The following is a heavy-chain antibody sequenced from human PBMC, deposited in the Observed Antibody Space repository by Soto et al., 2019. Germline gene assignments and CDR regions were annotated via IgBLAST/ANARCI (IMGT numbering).Heavy chain of an antibody. V-gene: IGHV3-33*01. CDR3: ARAQYSSRWYPFDY. Sequence: GGSLRLSCAASGFTFSSYGMHWVRQAPGKGLEWVAVIWYDGSNEYYADSVKGQFTFSRDNSKNTLYLQMNSLRAEDTAVYYCARAQYSSRWYPFDYWGQGTLVTVSS. CDR1: GFTFSSYG. J-gene: IGHJ4*02. D-gene: IGHD6-13*01. CDR2: IWYDGSNE.